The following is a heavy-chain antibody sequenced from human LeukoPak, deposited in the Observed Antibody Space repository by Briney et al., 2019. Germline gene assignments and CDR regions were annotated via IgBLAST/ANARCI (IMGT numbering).Heavy chain of an antibody. CDR2: ISGSGGRA. D-gene: IGHD4-17*01. CDR3: AKAREDYGDSVHDY. V-gene: IGHV3-23*01. Sequence: PGGSLRLSCAASGLTFNNYAMSWVRQAPGKGLEWVSAISGSGGRAYYADSVKGRFTISRDNSKNTLYQQMNSLRAEDTAVYYCAKAREDYGDSVHDYWGQGTLVTVSS. CDR1: GLTFNNYA. J-gene: IGHJ4*02.